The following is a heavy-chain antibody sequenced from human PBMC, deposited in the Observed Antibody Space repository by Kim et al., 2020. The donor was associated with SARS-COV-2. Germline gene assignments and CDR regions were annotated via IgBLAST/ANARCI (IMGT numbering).Heavy chain of an antibody. CDR1: GGSISSSNYY. CDR3: ASPSQTYYSGSGSFFH. V-gene: IGHV4-39*02. CDR2: IYYSGST. J-gene: IGHJ4*02. D-gene: IGHD3-10*01. Sequence: SETLSLTCTVSGGSISSSNYYWGWIRQPPGKGLEWIGSIYYSGSTYYNPSLKSRATISVNTSKNHFSLKLSPVTAAATAVYYCASPSQTYYSGSGSFFHWGQGTLVTVSS.